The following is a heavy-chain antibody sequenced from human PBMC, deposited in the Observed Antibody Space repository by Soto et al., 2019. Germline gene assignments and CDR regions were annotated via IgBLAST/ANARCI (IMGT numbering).Heavy chain of an antibody. CDR3: ASIAEPGPNHFDF. CDR2: IYYSGNT. D-gene: IGHD2-21*01. CDR1: GGSLGSRSYY. J-gene: IGHJ4*02. V-gene: IGHV4-39*02. Sequence: SSETLSLTCTDYGGSLGSRSYYLGGIRQSPGKGLEWIGNIYYSGNTFYNPSLKSRVTISVDPSKDHFSINLTSVTAADTAIFYCASIAEPGPNHFDFWGQGTLVTVSS.